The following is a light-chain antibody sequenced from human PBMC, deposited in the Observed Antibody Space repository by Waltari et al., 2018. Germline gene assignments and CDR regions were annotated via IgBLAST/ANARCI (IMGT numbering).Light chain of an antibody. V-gene: IGKV3-20*01. CDR1: QSVGSSS. CDR2: RAS. Sequence: EIVLTQSPGTASLSPGERVTLSCRASQSVGSSSLAWSQQKPGQAPSLVIYRASRRAPGIPDRFSGSGSGTDFSLTISRLEPEDFAVYYCQQHGTLPATFGQGTKVEIK. J-gene: IGKJ1*01. CDR3: QQHGTLPAT.